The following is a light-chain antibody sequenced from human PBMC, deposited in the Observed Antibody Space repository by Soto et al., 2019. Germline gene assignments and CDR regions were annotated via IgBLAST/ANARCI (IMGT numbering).Light chain of an antibody. CDR1: SGSIASNY. Sequence: KFMLTQPHSVSESPGKTVTISCTRSSGSIASNYVQWYQQRPGSAPTTVIYEDNQRPSGVPDRFSGSIDSSSNSASLTISGLKTEDEADYYCQSYDSSNVVFGRGTKLNVL. V-gene: IGLV6-57*04. J-gene: IGLJ2*01. CDR2: EDN. CDR3: QSYDSSNVV.